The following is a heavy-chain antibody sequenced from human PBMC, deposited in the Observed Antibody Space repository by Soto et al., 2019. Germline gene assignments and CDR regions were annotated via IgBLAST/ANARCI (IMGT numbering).Heavy chain of an antibody. Sequence: QVQLVQSGAEVKKPGSSVKVSCKASGGTFSSYAISWVRQAPGQGLEWMGGIIPIFGTANYAQKFQGRVTITADESTSTAYMELSSLRSEDTAVYYCAAYLGYCSSTSCSPEWEGFFDYWGQGTLVTVSS. CDR2: IIPIFGTA. CDR3: AAYLGYCSSTSCSPEWEGFFDY. V-gene: IGHV1-69*01. CDR1: GGTFSSYA. J-gene: IGHJ4*02. D-gene: IGHD2-2*01.